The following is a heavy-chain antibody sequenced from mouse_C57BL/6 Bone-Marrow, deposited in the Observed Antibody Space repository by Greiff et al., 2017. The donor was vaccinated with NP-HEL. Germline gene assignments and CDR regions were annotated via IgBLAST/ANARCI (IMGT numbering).Heavy chain of an antibody. V-gene: IGHV7-1*01. CDR2: SRNKANDYTT. CDR1: GFTFSDFY. Sequence: EVQGVESGGGLVQSGRSLRLSCATSGFTFSDFYMEWVRQAPGKGLEWIAASRNKANDYTTEYSASVKGRFIVSRDTSQDTLYLQMNAQRAEDTAIYYCASDSLSWYYDFWDRGTTVTVSS. J-gene: IGHJ1*03. CDR3: ASDSLSWYYDF.